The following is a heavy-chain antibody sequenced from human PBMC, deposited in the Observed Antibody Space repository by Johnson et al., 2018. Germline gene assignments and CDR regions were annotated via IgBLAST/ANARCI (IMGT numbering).Heavy chain of an antibody. D-gene: IGHD3-10*01. CDR2: ISSSSSYI. Sequence: EVQLVETGGGLVKPGGSLRLACAASGFTFSSYSMNWVRQAPGKGLEWVSSISSSSSYIHYTASVKGRFTIPRDNAKNSLYLQMTSLRAEDTAVYYCARGNYWLCFGGEYDYGMDVWGQGTTVTVSS. CDR3: ARGNYWLCFGGEYDYGMDV. V-gene: IGHV3-21*01. J-gene: IGHJ6*02. CDR1: GFTFSSYS.